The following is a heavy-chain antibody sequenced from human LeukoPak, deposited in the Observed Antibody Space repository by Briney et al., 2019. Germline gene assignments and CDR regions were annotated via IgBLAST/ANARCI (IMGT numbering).Heavy chain of an antibody. J-gene: IGHJ4*02. CDR1: GGSISSGSYY. D-gene: IGHD4-17*01. Sequence: SETLSLTCTVSGGSISSGSYYWSWIRQPAGKGLEWIGRIYTSGSTNYNPSLKSRVTMSVDKSKNQFSLKLSSVTAADTAVYYCARSEDYGDPAFDYWGQGTLVTVSS. V-gene: IGHV4-61*02. CDR2: IYTSGST. CDR3: ARSEDYGDPAFDY.